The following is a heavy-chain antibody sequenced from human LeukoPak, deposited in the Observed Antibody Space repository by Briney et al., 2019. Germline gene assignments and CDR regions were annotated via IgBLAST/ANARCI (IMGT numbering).Heavy chain of an antibody. CDR3: ARTYSSGWFDY. D-gene: IGHD6-19*01. J-gene: IGHJ4*02. V-gene: IGHV4-59*01. CDR2: IYYSGST. Sequence: SETLSLTCTVSGGSISSYYWSWIRQPPGKGLEWIGYIYYSGSTNYNPSLKSRITISVDTSKNQFSLKLSSVTAADTAVYYCARTYSSGWFDYWGQGTLVTVSS. CDR1: GGSISSYY.